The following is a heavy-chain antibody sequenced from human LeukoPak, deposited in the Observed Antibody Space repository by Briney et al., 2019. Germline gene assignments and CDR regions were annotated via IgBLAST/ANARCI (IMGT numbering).Heavy chain of an antibody. D-gene: IGHD3-22*01. CDR2: IYTSGST. CDR1: GGSISSYY. V-gene: IGHV4-4*07. J-gene: IGHJ5*02. CDR3: ASFRRYYYDSSGYSRNWFDP. Sequence: SETLSLTCTVSGGSISSYYWSWIRQPAGKGLEWIGRIYTSGSTNYNPSLKSRVTMSVDTSKDQFSLKLSSVTAADTAVYYCASFRRYYYDSSGYSRNWFDPWGQGTLVTVSS.